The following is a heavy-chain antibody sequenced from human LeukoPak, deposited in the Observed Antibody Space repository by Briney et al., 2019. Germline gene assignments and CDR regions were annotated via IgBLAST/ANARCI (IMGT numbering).Heavy chain of an antibody. D-gene: IGHD2-2*01. CDR3: ARVFGGGYCSSTSCSALYSSSWCPDY. V-gene: IGHV1-18*01. J-gene: IGHJ4*02. CDR1: GYTFTSYG. Sequence: ASVKVSCKASGYTFTSYGISWVRQAPGQGLEWMGWISAYNGNTNYAQKLQGRVTMTTDTSTSTAYMELRSLRSDDTDVYYCARVFGGGYCSSTSCSALYSSSWCPDYWGQGTLVTVSS. CDR2: ISAYNGNT.